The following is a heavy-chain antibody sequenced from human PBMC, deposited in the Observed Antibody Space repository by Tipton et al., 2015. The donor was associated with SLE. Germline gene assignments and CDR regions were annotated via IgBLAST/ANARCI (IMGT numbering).Heavy chain of an antibody. CDR2: IFNSGSTT. CDR1: GFSLENYE. CDR3: ARDAGWGVFDF. D-gene: IGHD3-16*01. Sequence: SLRLSCVASGFSLENYEMNWVRQAPGKGLEWLSYIFNSGSTTYYADSVKGRFTISRDNAKNTVYVQLNSLRVDDTAVYYCARDAGWGVFDFWGQGTMVTVSS. V-gene: IGHV3-48*03. J-gene: IGHJ3*01.